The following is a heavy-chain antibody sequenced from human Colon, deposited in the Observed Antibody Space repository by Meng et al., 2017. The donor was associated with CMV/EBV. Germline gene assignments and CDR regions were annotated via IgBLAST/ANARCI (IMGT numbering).Heavy chain of an antibody. D-gene: IGHD5-24*01. CDR2: IHHSGST. CDR3: SRGADPYKSGIY. J-gene: IGHJ4*02. V-gene: IGHV4-34*01. Sequence: LLQQWGAGLLRPSSTLAFTCTVYGGSLSGYYWTWIRQSPGKGLEWIGEIHHSGSTFYNPSLNNRVSISVDTSKNQFSLNLRSVTAADTAVYYRSRGADPYKSGIYWGQGALVTVSS. CDR1: GGSLSGYY.